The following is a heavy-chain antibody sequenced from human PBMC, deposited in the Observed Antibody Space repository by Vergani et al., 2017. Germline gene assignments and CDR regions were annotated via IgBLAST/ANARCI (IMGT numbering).Heavy chain of an antibody. CDR1: GFTFSSYG. D-gene: IGHD5-18*01. V-gene: IGHV3-33*01. Sequence: VQLLESGGGVVQPGRSLRLSCAASGFTFSSYGMHWVRQAPGKGLEWVAVIWYDGSNKYYADSVKGRFTISRDNSKNTLYLQMNSLRAEDTAVYYCARVQDSYHAFDIWGQGTMVTVSS. J-gene: IGHJ3*02. CDR3: ARVQDSYHAFDI. CDR2: IWYDGSNK.